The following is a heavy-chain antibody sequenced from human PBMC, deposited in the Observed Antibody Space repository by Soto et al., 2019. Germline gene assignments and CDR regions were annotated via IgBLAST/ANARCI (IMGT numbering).Heavy chain of an antibody. V-gene: IGHV4-34*01. CDR2: INHSGST. CDR3: ARGLSGKLRDYYYYYRMDV. CDR1: EGTCVDYG. J-gene: IGHJ6*02. Sequence: SEMQYVRWGVEEGTCVDYGGSWILQQPGKGLEWIGEINHSGSTNYNPSLKSRVTISVDTSKNQFSLKLSSVTAADTAVYYCARGLSGKLRDYYYYYRMDVWGPGST. D-gene: IGHD2-15*01.